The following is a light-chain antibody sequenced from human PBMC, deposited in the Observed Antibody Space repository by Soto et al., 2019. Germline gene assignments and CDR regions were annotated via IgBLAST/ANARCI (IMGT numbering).Light chain of an antibody. CDR3: QQHHIWPPWT. CDR1: QSIRSN. J-gene: IGKJ1*01. Sequence: ELVMTQSPDTLSLSPGEGATLSCRVSQSIRSNLAWYQQRPGQAPRLIMYGAYTRADGIPARFTGSGSGTEFTLTISSLQSEDFAVYYCQQHHIWPPWTSGQGTKVDIK. V-gene: IGKV3-15*01. CDR2: GAY.